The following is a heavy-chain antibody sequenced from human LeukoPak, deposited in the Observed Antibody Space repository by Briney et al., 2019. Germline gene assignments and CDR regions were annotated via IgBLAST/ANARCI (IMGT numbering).Heavy chain of an antibody. Sequence: PSETLSLTCSVSGGSISELSYYWGWIRQPPGKGLEWIGNIYYSGRPYNNPSLERRVVISVDTSGYQFSLKLASVTATDTAVYYCARQGVVGATGFDFWGQGILVTVSS. D-gene: IGHD1-26*01. CDR3: ARQGVVGATGFDF. CDR1: GGSISELSYY. J-gene: IGHJ4*02. CDR2: IYYSGRP. V-gene: IGHV4-39*01.